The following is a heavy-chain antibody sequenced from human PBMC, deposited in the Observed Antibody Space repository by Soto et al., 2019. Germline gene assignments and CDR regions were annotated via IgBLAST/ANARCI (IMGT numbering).Heavy chain of an antibody. CDR1: GFTFGDYA. CDR3: TRAYYYDSSGYVDGDY. D-gene: IGHD3-22*01. J-gene: IGHJ4*02. V-gene: IGHV3-49*03. Sequence: LRLSCTASGFTFGDYAMSWFRQAPGKGLEWVGFIRSKAYGGTTEYAASVKGRFTVSRDDSKSIAYLQMNSLKTEDTAVYYCTRAYYYDSSGYVDGDYWGQGTLVTVSS. CDR2: IRSKAYGGTT.